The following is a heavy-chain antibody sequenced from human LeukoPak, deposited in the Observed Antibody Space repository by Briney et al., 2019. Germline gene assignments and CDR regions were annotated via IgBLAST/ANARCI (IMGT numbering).Heavy chain of an antibody. D-gene: IGHD3-10*01. CDR3: ARLGLLLWFGGYDY. V-gene: IGHV3-7*01. CDR2: IQQDGSER. J-gene: IGHJ4*02. CDR1: GFTFSSYW. Sequence: GGSLRLSCAASGFTFSSYWMTWVRQAPGKGLEWVANIQQDGSERYYVDSVKGRFTISRDNAKNSLYLQMNSLKTEDTAVYYCARLGLLLWFGGYDYWGQGTLVTVSS.